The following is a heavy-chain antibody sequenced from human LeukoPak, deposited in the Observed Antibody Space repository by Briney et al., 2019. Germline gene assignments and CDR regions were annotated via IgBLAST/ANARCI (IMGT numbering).Heavy chain of an antibody. Sequence: GGSLRLSCAASGFTFSSYGMHWVRQAPGKGLEWVAVISYDGSNKYYADSVKGRFTISRDNSKNTLYLQMNRLRAEDTAVYYCARVGYCSSTSCYGLPFDYWGQGTLVTVSS. CDR2: ISYDGSNK. J-gene: IGHJ4*02. V-gene: IGHV3-30*03. CDR1: GFTFSSYG. CDR3: ARVGYCSSTSCYGLPFDY. D-gene: IGHD2-2*01.